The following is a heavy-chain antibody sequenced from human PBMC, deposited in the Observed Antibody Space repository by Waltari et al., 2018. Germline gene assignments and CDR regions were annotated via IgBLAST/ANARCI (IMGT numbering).Heavy chain of an antibody. V-gene: IGHV4-34*01. J-gene: IGHJ4*02. CDR1: GGSFSGYY. D-gene: IGHD4-17*01. CDR2: INPSGRA. CDR3: ARVGTNYGDYVGGFDY. Sequence: QVQLQQWGAGLLKPSETLSLTCAGDGGSFSGYYWSWIRQRPGKGQEWIGEINPSGRANDNPSLKSRVTISVDTSKNQFSLNLSSVTAADTAVYYCARVGTNYGDYVGGFDYWGQGTLVTVSS.